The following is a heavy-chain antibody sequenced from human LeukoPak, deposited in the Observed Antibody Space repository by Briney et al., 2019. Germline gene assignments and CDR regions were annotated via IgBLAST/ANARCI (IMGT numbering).Heavy chain of an antibody. V-gene: IGHV4-59*12. CDR1: GGSISSYY. D-gene: IGHD3-9*01. Sequence: SETLSLTCTVSGGSISSYYWSWIRQAPGKELEWIGYIYYSGSTNYNPSLKSRVTMSVDTSKNQFSLKLSSVTAADTAVYYCAREEGRYFDWLLYGDWFDPWGQGALVTVSS. CDR2: IYYSGST. J-gene: IGHJ5*02. CDR3: AREEGRYFDWLLYGDWFDP.